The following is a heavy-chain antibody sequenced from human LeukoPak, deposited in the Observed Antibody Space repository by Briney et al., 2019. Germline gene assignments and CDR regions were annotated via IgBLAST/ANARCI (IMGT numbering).Heavy chain of an antibody. CDR1: GSSFTSYW. J-gene: IGHJ4*02. D-gene: IGHD4-17*01. CDR2: IYPGDSDT. Sequence: GESLKISCEGSGSSFTSYWIGWVRQLPGKGLEWMGIIYPGDSDTRYSPSFQGQVTITADKSISTAYLQWSSLKASDTAMYYCARLTTVTGYYWGQGTLVTVSS. CDR3: ARLTTVTGYY. V-gene: IGHV5-51*01.